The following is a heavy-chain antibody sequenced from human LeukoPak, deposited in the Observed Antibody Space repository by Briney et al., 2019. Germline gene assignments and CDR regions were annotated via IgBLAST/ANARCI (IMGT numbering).Heavy chain of an antibody. D-gene: IGHD3-22*01. Sequence: PSETLSLTCTVSGGSISSYYWSWIRQPPGKGLEWIGYIYYSGSTNYNPSLKSRVTISVDTSKNQFSLKLSSVTAADTAVYYCARSGYYDSSGYYYRVDAFDIWGQGTMVTVSS. CDR2: IYYSGST. CDR3: ARSGYYDSSGYYYRVDAFDI. J-gene: IGHJ3*02. CDR1: GGSISSYY. V-gene: IGHV4-59*01.